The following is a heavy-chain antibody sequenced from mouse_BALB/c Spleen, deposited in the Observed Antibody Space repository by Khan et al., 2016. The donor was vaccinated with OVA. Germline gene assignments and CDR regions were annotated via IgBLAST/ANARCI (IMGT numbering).Heavy chain of an antibody. Sequence: QVQLQQPGPELVKPGASVKMSCKASGYTFTDYVMNWVKQRNGQGLEWIGQIYPGSDRTYYNEKLKGKAKLTADRSSSTDYMQLSNLTSDVSAVYFCARAGWDVFAYWGPGTLVTVSA. J-gene: IGHJ3*01. V-gene: IGHV1-77*01. D-gene: IGHD4-1*01. CDR2: IYPGSDRT. CDR1: GYTFTDYV. CDR3: ARAGWDVFAY.